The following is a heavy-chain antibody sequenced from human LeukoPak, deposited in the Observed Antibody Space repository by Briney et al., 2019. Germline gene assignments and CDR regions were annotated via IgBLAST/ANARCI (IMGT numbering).Heavy chain of an antibody. Sequence: GGSLGLSCAASGFTVSRKYMTWVRQAPGKGLEWVSLIYSGGSTYYADSVKGRFTISRDNSKNTLYLQMNSLRAEDTAVFYCAGRDSGDYPYFDYWGQGTLVTVSS. CDR1: GFTVSRKY. CDR3: AGRDSGDYPYFDY. CDR2: IYSGGST. V-gene: IGHV3-53*01. D-gene: IGHD4-17*01. J-gene: IGHJ4*02.